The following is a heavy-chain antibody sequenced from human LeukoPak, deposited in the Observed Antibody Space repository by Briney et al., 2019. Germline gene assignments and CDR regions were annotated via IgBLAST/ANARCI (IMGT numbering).Heavy chain of an antibody. CDR3: ARPPDGLANAFDI. V-gene: IGHV3-74*01. D-gene: IGHD2-8*01. CDR1: GFSFSTSW. CDR2: INPDYSGT. J-gene: IGHJ3*02. Sequence: AGSLRLSCEGSGFSFSTSWIHWVRQAPGKGLVWVSRINPDYSGTDYADSVRGRFTISRDNAKNTVFLQMNSLRAEDTAVYYCARPPDGLANAFDIWGLGTMVTVSS.